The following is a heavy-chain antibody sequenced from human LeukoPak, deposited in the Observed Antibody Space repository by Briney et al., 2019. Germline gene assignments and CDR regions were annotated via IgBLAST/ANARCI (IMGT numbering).Heavy chain of an antibody. CDR2: INPNSGGT. Sequence: ASVKVSCKASGYTFTGYYMHWVRQAPGQGLEWMGWINPNSGGTNYAQKFQGRVAMTRDTSISTAYMELSRLRSDDTAVYYCARSGNRAYAGIEITNWFDPWGQGTLVTVSS. CDR1: GYTFTGYY. V-gene: IGHV1-2*02. D-gene: IGHD1-14*01. CDR3: ARSGNRAYAGIEITNWFDP. J-gene: IGHJ5*02.